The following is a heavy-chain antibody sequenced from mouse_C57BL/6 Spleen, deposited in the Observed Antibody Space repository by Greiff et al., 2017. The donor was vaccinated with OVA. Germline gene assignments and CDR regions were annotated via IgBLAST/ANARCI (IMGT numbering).Heavy chain of an antibody. D-gene: IGHD2-5*01. V-gene: IGHV5-6*01. CDR2: ISSGGSYT. CDR1: GFTFSSYG. CDR3: ARHESNLDY. J-gene: IGHJ2*01. Sequence: EVQLVESGGDLVKPGGSLKLSCAASGFTFSSYGMSWVRQTPDKRLEWVATISSGGSYTYYPDSVKGRFTISRDNAKNTLYLQMSSLKSEDTAMYYCARHESNLDYWGQGTTLTVSS.